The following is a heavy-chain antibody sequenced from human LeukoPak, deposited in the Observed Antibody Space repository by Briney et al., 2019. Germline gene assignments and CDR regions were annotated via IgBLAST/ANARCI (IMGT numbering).Heavy chain of an antibody. J-gene: IGHJ4*02. CDR2: IDPSDSYT. Sequence: GESLRISCKGSGYSFTSYWISWVHQMPGKGLEWRGRIDPSDSYTNYSPSFQGHVTISADKSISTAYLQWSSLKASDTAMYYCARLPYDSSGHNWVDYWGQGTLVTVSS. D-gene: IGHD3-22*01. CDR3: ARLPYDSSGHNWVDY. CDR1: GYSFTSYW. V-gene: IGHV5-10-1*01.